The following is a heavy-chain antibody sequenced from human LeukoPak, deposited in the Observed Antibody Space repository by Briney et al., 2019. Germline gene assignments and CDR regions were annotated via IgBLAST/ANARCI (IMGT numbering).Heavy chain of an antibody. V-gene: IGHV3-23*01. CDR1: GFTFSSYG. Sequence: GGSLRLSCAASGFTFSSYGMSWVRQAPGKGLEWVSAISGSGGSTYYADSVKGRFTISRDNSKNTLYLQMNSLRAEDTAVYYCARSRITMVRGVPDYWGQGTLVTVSS. D-gene: IGHD3-10*01. CDR3: ARSRITMVRGVPDY. J-gene: IGHJ4*02. CDR2: ISGSGGST.